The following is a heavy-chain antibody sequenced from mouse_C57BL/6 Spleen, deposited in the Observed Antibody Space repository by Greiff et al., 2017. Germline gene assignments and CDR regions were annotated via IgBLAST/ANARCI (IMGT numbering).Heavy chain of an antibody. D-gene: IGHD1-1*01. CDR3: ARRGYYGSSYYFDY. CDR1: GFTFSDYG. V-gene: IGHV5-15*01. J-gene: IGHJ2*01. Sequence: EVKLVESGGGLVQPGGSLILSCAASGFTFSDYGMAWVRQAPRKGPEWVAFISNLAYSIYYADTVTGRFTISRENAKNTLYLEMSSLRSEDTAMYYCARRGYYGSSYYFDYWGQGTTLTVSS. CDR2: ISNLAYSI.